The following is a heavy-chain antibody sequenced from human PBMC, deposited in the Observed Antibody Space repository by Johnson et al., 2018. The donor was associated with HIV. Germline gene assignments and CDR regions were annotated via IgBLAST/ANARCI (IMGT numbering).Heavy chain of an antibody. CDR1: GFALSHYA. D-gene: IGHD3/OR15-3a*01. J-gene: IGHJ3*02. CDR3: ARDWDWGGAFDI. V-gene: IGHV3-30*04. CDR2: ISYDGSNK. Sequence: QVQLVESGGGVVQPGRSLRLSCAASGFALSHYAMHWVRQAPGKGPEWLAIISYDGSNKYYAGSVKGQFTISRDNSKNTLYLQMNGLRPVDKAVYYCARDWDWGGAFDIWGQGTMVTVSS.